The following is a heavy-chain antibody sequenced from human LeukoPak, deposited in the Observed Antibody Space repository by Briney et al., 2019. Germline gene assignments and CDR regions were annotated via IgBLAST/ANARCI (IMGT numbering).Heavy chain of an antibody. CDR3: ARGEDFYDSSGYYYGNDY. D-gene: IGHD3-22*01. V-gene: IGHV3-74*01. J-gene: IGHJ4*02. CDR1: GFTFSSYW. CDR2: ISSDGSST. Sequence: PGGSLRLSCAASGFTFSSYWMHWVRQAPGKGLVWVSRISSDGSSTTYADSVKGRFTISRDNAKHSLYLQLNSLRAEDTAVYYCARGEDFYDSSGYYYGNDYWGQGTLVTVSS.